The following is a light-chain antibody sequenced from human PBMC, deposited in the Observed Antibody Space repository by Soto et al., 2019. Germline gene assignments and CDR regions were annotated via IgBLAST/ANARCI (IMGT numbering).Light chain of an antibody. J-gene: IGKJ4*02. CDR3: QQSYSKPLT. V-gene: IGKV3-11*01. Sequence: EIGLPLYPETLSLSPGERATLSCRASQSVSSYLAWYQQKPGQAPRLLIYGASIRATGIPDRFSGSGSGTDFTLTVSSLQPDDFATYCCQQSYSKPLTFGEGTKVDIK. CDR1: QSVSSY. CDR2: GAS.